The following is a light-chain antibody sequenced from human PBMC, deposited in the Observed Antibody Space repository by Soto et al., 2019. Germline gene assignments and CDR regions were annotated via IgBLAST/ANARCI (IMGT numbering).Light chain of an antibody. CDR1: QGISNY. J-gene: IGKJ4*01. V-gene: IGKV1-27*01. CDR3: QKYNSAPLT. CDR2: AAS. Sequence: DIQMTQSPSSLSASVGDRVTITCRASQGISNYLVWYQQKPGKVHKLLIYAASTLQSWVPSRFSGSGSGTYFTLTISSLQPEDVATYYCQKYNSAPLTFGGGTKVEIK.